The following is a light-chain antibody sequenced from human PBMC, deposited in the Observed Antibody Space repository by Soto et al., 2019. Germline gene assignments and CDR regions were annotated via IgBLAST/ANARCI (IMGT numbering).Light chain of an antibody. V-gene: IGLV1-47*01. CDR3: AAWDDSLRGV. CDR2: KNN. J-gene: IGLJ2*01. CDR1: SSNIGKNY. Sequence: QSVLTQPPSTSGTPGQRVAIYCSGSSSNIGKNYVYWYQQLPGTAPKLLIYKNNQRPSGVPDRFSGSKSGTSASLVISGLRSEDEADYYCAAWDDSLRGVFGGGTKVTVL.